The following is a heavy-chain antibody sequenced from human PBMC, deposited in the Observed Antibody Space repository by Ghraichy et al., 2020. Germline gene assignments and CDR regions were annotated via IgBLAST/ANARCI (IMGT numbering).Heavy chain of an antibody. CDR1: GFTFSSYA. Sequence: WGSLRLSCAASGFTFSSYAMQWVRQAPGKGLEWVAVISKDESNKYYPDSVKGRFTISRDNYKKTLYLQMSSLRVEDTAIYYCARSVGDITVFGIIGIEYFDNWGQGTLVTVSA. CDR2: ISKDESNK. D-gene: IGHD3-3*01. CDR3: ARSVGDITVFGIIGIEYFDN. J-gene: IGHJ4*02. V-gene: IGHV3-30*03.